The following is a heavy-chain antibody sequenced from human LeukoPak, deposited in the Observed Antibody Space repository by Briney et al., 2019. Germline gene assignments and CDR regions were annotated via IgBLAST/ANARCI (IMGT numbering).Heavy chain of an antibody. J-gene: IGHJ4*02. Sequence: SETLSLTCTVSGGSISSSSYYWGWIRQPPGKGLEWIGSIYYSGSTYYNPSLKSRVTISVYTSKNQFSPKLSSVTAADTAVYYCARHMSGDYEFDYWGQGTLVTVSS. CDR2: IYYSGST. CDR1: GGSISSSSYY. V-gene: IGHV4-39*01. D-gene: IGHD4-17*01. CDR3: ARHMSGDYEFDY.